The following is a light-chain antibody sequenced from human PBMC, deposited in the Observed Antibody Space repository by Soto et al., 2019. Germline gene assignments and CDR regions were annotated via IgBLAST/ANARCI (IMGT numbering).Light chain of an antibody. J-gene: IGLJ2*01. CDR1: RSNIGRNY. CDR2: RNN. V-gene: IGLV1-47*01. CDR3: AAWDDSLNGPV. Sequence: QSVLTQPPSASGTPGQRVSISCSGSRSNIGRNYVYWYQQLPGTAPKLLIQRNNERPSGVPDRFSGSKSGTSVSLAISGLRSEDEATYYCAAWDDSLNGPVFGGGTKVTVL.